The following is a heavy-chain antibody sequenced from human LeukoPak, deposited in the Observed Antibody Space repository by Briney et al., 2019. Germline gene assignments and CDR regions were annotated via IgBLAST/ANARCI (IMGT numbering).Heavy chain of an antibody. CDR3: ARSNYYGSGSYYNHFDY. CDR1: GFTFSSYG. CDR2: IWYDGSNK. D-gene: IGHD3-10*01. V-gene: IGHV3-33*01. J-gene: IGHJ4*02. Sequence: GGSLRLSCAESGFTFSSYGMHWVRQAPGKGLERVAVIWYDGSNKYYADSVKGRFTISRDNSKNTLYLQMNSLRAEDTAVYYCARSNYYGSGSYYNHFDYWGQGTLVTVSS.